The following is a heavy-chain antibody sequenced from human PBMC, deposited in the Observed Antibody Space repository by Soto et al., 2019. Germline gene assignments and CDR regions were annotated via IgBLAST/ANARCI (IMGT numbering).Heavy chain of an antibody. CDR1: GGSFSGYY. D-gene: IGHD6-19*01. V-gene: IGHV4-34*01. J-gene: IGHJ3*02. CDR2: INHSGST. Sequence: QVQLQQWGAGLLKPSETLSLTCAVYGGSFSGYYWSWIRQPPGKGLEWIGEINHSGSTNYNPSLKSEVTISGATCKNQLSMELSSVTASDTAVYYCARASSGKDAFDMWGQGTMVTVSS. CDR3: ARASSGKDAFDM.